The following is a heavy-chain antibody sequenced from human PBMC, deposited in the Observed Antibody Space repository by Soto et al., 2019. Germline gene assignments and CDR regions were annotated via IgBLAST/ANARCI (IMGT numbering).Heavy chain of an antibody. D-gene: IGHD6-13*01. CDR2: IYYRGST. CDR3: ARVHSSWPGRWLDP. CDR1: GGAISSYY. Sequence: SETLSLPWTVSGGAISSYYWSWIRQPPGKGLEWIGYIYYRGSTNYNPSLKSRVTISVDTSKNQFSLKLSSVTAADTAVYYCARVHSSWPGRWLDPWGQATLVTVSS. J-gene: IGHJ5*02. V-gene: IGHV4-59*01.